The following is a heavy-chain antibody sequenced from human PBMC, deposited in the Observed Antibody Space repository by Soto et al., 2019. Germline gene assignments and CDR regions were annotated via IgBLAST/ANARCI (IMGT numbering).Heavy chain of an antibody. J-gene: IGHJ2*01. CDR2: IIPVLGIT. CDR3: ARDPGLIATDYWCFDV. CDR1: GGTFSSYT. D-gene: IGHD1-1*01. V-gene: IGHV1-69*04. Sequence: QVQLVQSGAEVKRPGSSVKVSCAASGGTFSSYTLHWVRQAPGQGLEWMGGIIPVLGITNYAQKIQGRVTSTAHTSTSTAYMELSSLRFEDTAVYDGARDPGLIATDYWCFDVWGRGPRVTVSS.